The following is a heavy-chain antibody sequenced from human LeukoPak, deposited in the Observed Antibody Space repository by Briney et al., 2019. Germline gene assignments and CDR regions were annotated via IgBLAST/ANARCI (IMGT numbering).Heavy chain of an antibody. Sequence: PSETLSLTCTVSGGSISSYYWSWIRQPPGKGLEWIGYIYYSGSTNYNPSLKSRVTISVDTSKNQFSLELSSVTAADTAVYYCARKEDYYDSSGYSLGGGMDVWGQGTTVTVSS. V-gene: IGHV4-59*01. D-gene: IGHD3-22*01. CDR2: IYYSGST. CDR3: ARKEDYYDSSGYSLGGGMDV. J-gene: IGHJ6*02. CDR1: GGSISSYY.